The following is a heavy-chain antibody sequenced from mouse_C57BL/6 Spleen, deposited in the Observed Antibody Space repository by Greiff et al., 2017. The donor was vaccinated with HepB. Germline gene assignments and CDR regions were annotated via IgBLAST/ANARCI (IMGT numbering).Heavy chain of an antibody. CDR1: GYTFTSYW. V-gene: IGHV1-5*01. CDR2: IYPGNSDT. Sequence: EVQLQQSGTVLARPGASVKMSCKTSGYTFTSYWMHWVKQRPGQGLEWIGAIYPGNSDTSYNQKFKGKAKLTAVTSASTAYMELSSLTNEDSAVYYCTRSRYYYGSSPDYWGQGTTLTVSS. J-gene: IGHJ2*01. CDR3: TRSRYYYGSSPDY. D-gene: IGHD1-1*01.